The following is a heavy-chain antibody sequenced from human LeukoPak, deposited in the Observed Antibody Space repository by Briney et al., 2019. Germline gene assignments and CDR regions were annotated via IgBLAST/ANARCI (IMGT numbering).Heavy chain of an antibody. J-gene: IGHJ5*02. Sequence: PSQTLSLTCTVSGGSISSGAYYGSWIRQHPGKGLEWIGYIYYSGSTYYNPSLKSRVTISLDTSKNQFSLKLSSVTAADTAVYYCAGGTPPGWFGPWGQGTLVTVSS. V-gene: IGHV4-31*03. CDR1: GGSISSGAYY. CDR3: AGGTPPGWFGP. CDR2: IYYSGST.